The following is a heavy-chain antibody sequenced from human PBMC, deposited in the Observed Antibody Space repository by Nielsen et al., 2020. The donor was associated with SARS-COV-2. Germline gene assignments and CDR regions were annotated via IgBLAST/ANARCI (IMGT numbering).Heavy chain of an antibody. CDR2: ISAYNGNT. Sequence: ASVKVSCKASGGTFSSYAISWVRQAPGQGLEWMGWISAYNGNTNYAQKLQGRVTMTTDTSTSTAYMELRSLRSDDTAVYYCARVGPEDYYYYMDVWGKGTTVTVSS. J-gene: IGHJ6*03. D-gene: IGHD1-14*01. CDR3: ARVGPEDYYYYMDV. CDR1: GGTFSSYA. V-gene: IGHV1-18*01.